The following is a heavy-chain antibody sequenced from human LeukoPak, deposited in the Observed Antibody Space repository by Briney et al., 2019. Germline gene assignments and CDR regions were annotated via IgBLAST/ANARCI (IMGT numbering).Heavy chain of an antibody. J-gene: IGHJ6*02. V-gene: IGHV3-21*01. CDR3: ARDRMVRGVIIRYYYYGMDV. CDR2: ISTSSSYI. CDR1: GFTFSSYC. Sequence: GGSLRLSCAASGFTFSSYCMNWVRQAPGKGLEWVSSISTSSSYIYYADSVKGRFTISRDNAKNSLYLQMNSLRAEDTAVYYCARDRMVRGVIIRYYYYGMDVWGQGTTVTVSS. D-gene: IGHD3-10*01.